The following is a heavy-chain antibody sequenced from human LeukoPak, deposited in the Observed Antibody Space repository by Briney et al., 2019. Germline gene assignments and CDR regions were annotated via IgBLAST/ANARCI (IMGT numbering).Heavy chain of an antibody. CDR3: ARGGGLRWLYYYMDV. V-gene: IGHV4-38-2*02. J-gene: IGHJ6*03. D-gene: IGHD3-16*01. Sequence: SETLSLTCTVSASSISSGYFWGWIRQPPGEGREWIGSIYHNGDTYYTPSLKSRVSISVDTSKNQFSLKLSSVTAADTAVYFCARGGGLRWLYYYMDVWGRGTTVTVSS. CDR1: ASSISSGYF. CDR2: IYHNGDT.